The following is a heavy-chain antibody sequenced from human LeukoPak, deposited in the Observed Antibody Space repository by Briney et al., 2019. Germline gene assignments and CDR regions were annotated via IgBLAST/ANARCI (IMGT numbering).Heavy chain of an antibody. J-gene: IGHJ4*02. D-gene: IGHD3-3*01. V-gene: IGHV4-39*07. Sequence: SETLSLTCTVSGGSISSSSYYWGWIRQPPGKGLEWIGEINHSGRTNYKPSLKSRVTISVDTSKNQFSLKLSSVTAADTAVYYCARVYDFWSGYFDCWGQGTLVTVSS. CDR2: INHSGRT. CDR1: GGSISSSSYY. CDR3: ARVYDFWSGYFDC.